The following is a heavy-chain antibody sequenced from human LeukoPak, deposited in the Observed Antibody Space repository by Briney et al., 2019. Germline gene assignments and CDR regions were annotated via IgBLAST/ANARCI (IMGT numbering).Heavy chain of an antibody. V-gene: IGHV3-23*01. CDR2: ISGSGVTT. J-gene: IGHJ4*02. Sequence: PGGSLRLSCAASRFTFSSNAMSWVRQAPGKGLEWVSGISGSGVTTYYADSLKGRFTISRDNSKNTLYLQMISLRAEDTAVYYCAKEGYDSSGHRYYFDYWGQGTLVTVSS. D-gene: IGHD3-22*01. CDR3: AKEGYDSSGHRYYFDY. CDR1: RFTFSSNA.